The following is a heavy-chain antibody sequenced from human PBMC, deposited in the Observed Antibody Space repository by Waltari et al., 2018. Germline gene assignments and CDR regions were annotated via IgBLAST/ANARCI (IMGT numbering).Heavy chain of an antibody. V-gene: IGHV4-34*01. Sequence: QVQLQQWGAGLLKPSETLSLTCAVYGGSFSGYYWSWIRQPPGKGREWIGEINHSGSTNYNPSLKSRVTISVDTSKNQFSLKLSSVTAADTAVYYCARGDVYYDFWSGYPDYYFDYWGQGTLVTVSS. CDR2: INHSGST. J-gene: IGHJ4*02. CDR1: GGSFSGYY. D-gene: IGHD3-3*01. CDR3: ARGDVYYDFWSGYPDYYFDY.